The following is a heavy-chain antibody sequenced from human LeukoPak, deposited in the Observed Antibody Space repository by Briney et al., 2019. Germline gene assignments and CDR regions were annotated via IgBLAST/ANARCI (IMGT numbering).Heavy chain of an antibody. CDR3: ARGTIFGVVTNFYYYYYMDV. J-gene: IGHJ6*03. CDR2: ITPMFGKT. D-gene: IGHD3-3*01. Sequence: SVKVSCKASGGTFSSYAISWVRQAPGQGLEWMGGITPMFGKTDYAQKFQGRVMITADESTSTAYMELSSLRSEDTAVYYCARGTIFGVVTNFYYYYYMDVWGKGTTVTVSS. CDR1: GGTFSSYA. V-gene: IGHV1-69*13.